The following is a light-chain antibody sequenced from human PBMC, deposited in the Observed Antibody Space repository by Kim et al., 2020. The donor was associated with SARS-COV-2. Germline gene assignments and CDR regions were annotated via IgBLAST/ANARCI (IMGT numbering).Light chain of an antibody. V-gene: IGLV3-21*04. J-gene: IGLJ2*01. CDR2: YDS. CDR1: SIGSKS. Sequence: PGRTARITCGGNSIGSKSVHWYQQMPGQAPVLVISYDSDRTSGIPERFSGSNSGNTATLTISRVEAGDEADYYCQVWDSSSDHRVVFGGGTQLTVL. CDR3: QVWDSSSDHRVV.